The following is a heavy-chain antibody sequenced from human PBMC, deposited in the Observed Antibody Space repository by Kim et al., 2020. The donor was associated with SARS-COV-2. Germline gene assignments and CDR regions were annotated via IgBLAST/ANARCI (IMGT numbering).Heavy chain of an antibody. CDR1: GFTFSSYA. CDR2: ISGSGGST. D-gene: IGHD3-22*01. J-gene: IGHJ4*02. V-gene: IGHV3-23*01. CDR3: AKDFEAANYYDSSGYYYTFDY. Sequence: GGSLRLSCAASGFTFSSYAMSWVRQAPGKGLEWVSAISGSGGSTYYADSVKGRFTISRDNSKNTLYLQMNSLRAEDTAVYYCAKDFEAANYYDSSGYYYTFDYWGQGTLVTVSS.